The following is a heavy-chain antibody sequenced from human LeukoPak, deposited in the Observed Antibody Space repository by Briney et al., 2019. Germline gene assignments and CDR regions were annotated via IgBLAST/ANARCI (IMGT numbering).Heavy chain of an antibody. V-gene: IGHV4-34*01. J-gene: IGHJ3*02. D-gene: IGHD3-3*01. CDR2: INHSGST. CDR3: ARSGDFWSGADAFDI. Sequence: PSETLSLTCTVSGGSVSNYYWSWIRQPPGKGLEWIGEINHSGSTNYNPSLKSRVTISVDTSKNQFSLKLSSVTAADTAVYYCARSGDFWSGADAFDIWGQGTMVTVSS. CDR1: GGSVSNYY.